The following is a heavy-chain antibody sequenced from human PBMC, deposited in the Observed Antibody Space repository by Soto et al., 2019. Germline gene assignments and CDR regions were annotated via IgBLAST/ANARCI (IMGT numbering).Heavy chain of an antibody. J-gene: IGHJ4*02. CDR1: GGSFSGYY. CDR2: INHSGST. Sequence: SETLSLTCAVYGGSFSGYYWSWIRQPPGKGLEWIGEINHSGSTNYNPSLKSRVTISVDTSKNQFSLKLSSVTAADTAVYYCARRIGWVRGVRPYFDYWGQGTLVTVSS. CDR3: ARRIGWVRGVRPYFDY. V-gene: IGHV4-34*01. D-gene: IGHD3-10*01.